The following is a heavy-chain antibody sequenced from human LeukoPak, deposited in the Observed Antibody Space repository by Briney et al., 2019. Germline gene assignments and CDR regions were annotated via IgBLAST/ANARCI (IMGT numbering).Heavy chain of an antibody. V-gene: IGHV4-39*07. CDR2: LYYSGNT. CDR3: ARELQQLVHYYYMDV. CDR1: GGSISSSSCF. J-gene: IGHJ6*03. Sequence: SETLSLTCTVSGGSISSSSCFWGWIRQPPGKGLEWIGSLYYSGNTYYNPSLKSRVTMSLDTSKNQFSLKLSSVTAADTAVYYCARELQQLVHYYYMDVWGKGTTVTVSS. D-gene: IGHD6-13*01.